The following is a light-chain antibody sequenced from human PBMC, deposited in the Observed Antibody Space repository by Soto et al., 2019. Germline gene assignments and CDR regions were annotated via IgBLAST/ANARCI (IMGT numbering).Light chain of an antibody. CDR3: GTWDSSLNVYV. J-gene: IGLJ1*01. Sequence: QSALTQPPSASGTPGQRVTISCSGSSSNIGSNFVSWYQQLPGTAPKLLIYTDDQRPSGVPDRFSGSKSGTSASLAITGLQTGDEGDYSCGTWDSSLNVYVFGAGTKVTVL. V-gene: IGLV1-44*01. CDR2: TDD. CDR1: SSNIGSNF.